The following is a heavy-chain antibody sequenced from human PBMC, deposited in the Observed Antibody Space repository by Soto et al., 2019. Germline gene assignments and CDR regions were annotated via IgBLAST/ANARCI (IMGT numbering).Heavy chain of an antibody. CDR3: ARGLWFGELFYAYFDY. CDR1: GFTFGDYA. Sequence: GGSLRLSCTTSGFTFGDYAMGWFRQAPGKGLEWVGFIRSKGYGGTIEYAASVKGRFTISRDESKGIADLHMNSLKIEDTALYYCARGLWFGELFYAYFDYWGLGTLVTVSS. CDR2: IRSKGYGGTI. D-gene: IGHD3-10*01. V-gene: IGHV3-49*03. J-gene: IGHJ4*02.